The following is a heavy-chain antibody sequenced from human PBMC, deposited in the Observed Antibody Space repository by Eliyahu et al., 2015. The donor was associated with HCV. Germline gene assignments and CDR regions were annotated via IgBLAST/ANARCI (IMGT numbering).Heavy chain of an antibody. CDR3: ASGGGGIAVAGTGGWFDP. CDR2: IYYRGSA. D-gene: IGHD6-19*01. J-gene: IGHJ5*02. CDR1: GGXITXXX. Sequence: QVQLQESGPGLVKPSETLSLTCTVSGGXITXXXWSWIRQPPGKGLEWIGYIYYRGSANYTPSLKSRVTISVDTSKNQFSLKLSSVTAADTAVYYCASGGGGIAVAGTGGWFDPWGQGTLVTVSS. V-gene: IGHV4-59*01.